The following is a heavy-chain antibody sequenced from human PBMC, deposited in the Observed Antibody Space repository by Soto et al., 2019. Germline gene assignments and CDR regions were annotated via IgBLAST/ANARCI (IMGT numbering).Heavy chain of an antibody. D-gene: IGHD3-9*01. J-gene: IGHJ4*02. CDR3: AAYDSEGYFDY. V-gene: IGHV4-59*01. Sequence: SETLSLTCTVSGGSITNFHWSWIRQPPGKGLEWIGYIYYSGSTNYNPSPKSRVTMSIDTSKNQFSLKLISVTAADTAAYYCAAYDSEGYFDYWGQGALVTVSS. CDR1: GGSITNFH. CDR2: IYYSGST.